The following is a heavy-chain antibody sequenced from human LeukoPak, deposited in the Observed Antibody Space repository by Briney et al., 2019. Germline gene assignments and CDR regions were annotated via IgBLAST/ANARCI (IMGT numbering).Heavy chain of an antibody. CDR3: ARDKAHFTY. CDR1: SGSISSYY. D-gene: IGHD3-3*02. CDR2: IYYSGST. Sequence: SETLSLTCTVASGSISSYYWGWIRQPPGKGLEWIGYIYYSGSTNYNPSLKSRVTISVDTSKNQFSLKLSSVTAADTAVYYCARDKAHFTYWGQGTLVTVSS. V-gene: IGHV4-59*01. J-gene: IGHJ4*02.